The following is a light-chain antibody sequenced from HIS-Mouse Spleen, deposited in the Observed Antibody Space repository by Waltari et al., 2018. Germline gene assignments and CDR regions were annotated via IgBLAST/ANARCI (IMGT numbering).Light chain of an antibody. J-gene: IGLJ1*01. CDR1: SSDVGGYNY. V-gene: IGLV2-14*03. CDR2: DVS. Sequence: QSALTQPASVSGSPGQSITISCTGTSSDVGGYNYVSWYQQHPGKAPKLLIYDVSKRPSGGSTRFSGSKSGNTASLTISGLQAEDEADYYCSSYTSSSTYVFGTGTKVTVL. CDR3: SSYTSSSTYV.